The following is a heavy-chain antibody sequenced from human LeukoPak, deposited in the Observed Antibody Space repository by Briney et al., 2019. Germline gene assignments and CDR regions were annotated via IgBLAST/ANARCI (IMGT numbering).Heavy chain of an antibody. CDR2: VSGSGGST. D-gene: IGHD6-19*01. V-gene: IGHV3-23*01. CDR3: AGRRSSGWYAY. CDR1: GFTFSSYA. J-gene: IGHJ4*02. Sequence: GGSLRLSCAASGFTFSSYAMSWVRQAPGKGLEGISGVSGSGGSTYYADSVKGRFTISRDNSKNTLYLQMNSLRVEDTAVYYCAGRRSSGWYAYWGQGTLVTVSS.